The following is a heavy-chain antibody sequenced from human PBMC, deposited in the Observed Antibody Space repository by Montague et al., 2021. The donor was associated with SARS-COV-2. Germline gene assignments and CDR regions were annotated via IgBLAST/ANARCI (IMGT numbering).Heavy chain of an antibody. Sequence: SETLSLTCAVYGDSFSDDNWARIGRPPGWRPVSIGESIESTGGKKTPSLKSRVTISIDAAKSQFSLNLYSVTAADTALYYCAGRAHRGVRGLDDWGQGTLVTVSS. CDR1: GDSFSDDN. J-gene: IGHJ3*01. D-gene: IGHD3-10*01. CDR2: SIESTGG. CDR3: AGRAHRGVRGLDD. V-gene: IGHV4-34*12.